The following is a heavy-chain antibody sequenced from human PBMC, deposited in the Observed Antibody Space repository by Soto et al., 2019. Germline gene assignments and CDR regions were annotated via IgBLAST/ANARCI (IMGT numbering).Heavy chain of an antibody. Sequence: GGSLRLSCAASGFTVSSNYMSWVRQAPGKGLEWVSAIYSGGSTYYADSVKGRFTISRDNSKNTLYLQMNSLRAEDTAVYYCARAFSYYDSSGYYRTPGFFYFDYWGQGTLVTVSS. D-gene: IGHD3-22*01. V-gene: IGHV3-66*01. CDR1: GFTVSSNY. CDR2: IYSGGST. J-gene: IGHJ4*02. CDR3: ARAFSYYDSSGYYRTPGFFYFDY.